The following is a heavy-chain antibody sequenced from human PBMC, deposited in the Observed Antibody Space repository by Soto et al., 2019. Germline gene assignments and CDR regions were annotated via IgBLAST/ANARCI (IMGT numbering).Heavy chain of an antibody. Sequence: GGSLRLSCAASGFTFSSYAMTWVRQAPGKGLEWVSAISGNGDNTYYADSVRGRFTISRDNSRNTLYLQMNSLRAEDTALYYCARDNWDAYSYYYGMDVWGQGTTVTVSS. V-gene: IGHV3-23*01. CDR2: ISGNGDNT. CDR1: GFTFSSYA. D-gene: IGHD1-20*01. J-gene: IGHJ6*02. CDR3: ARDNWDAYSYYYGMDV.